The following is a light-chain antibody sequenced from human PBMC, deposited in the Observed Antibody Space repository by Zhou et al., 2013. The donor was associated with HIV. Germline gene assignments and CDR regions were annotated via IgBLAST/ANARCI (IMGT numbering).Light chain of an antibody. CDR2: AAS. J-gene: IGKJ1*01. V-gene: IGKV1-8*01. CDR1: QDVSTF. CDR3: HQFDSFPWT. Sequence: AIRITQSPSSLSASTGDRVTITCRASQDVSTFLAWYQQKPGRAPKRLISAASTLEGGVPSRFSGSGSGTDFTLTISSLQPDDFATYYCHQFDSFPWTFGQGTKLEI.